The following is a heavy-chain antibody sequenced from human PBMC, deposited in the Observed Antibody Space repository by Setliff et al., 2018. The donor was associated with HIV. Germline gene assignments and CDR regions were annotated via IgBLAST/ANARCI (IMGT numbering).Heavy chain of an antibody. Sequence: PSETLSLTCTVSGGSISNYYWSWIRQPPGKGLEWIGYVYYNGGTQYNPSLKSRVTISADTSKNQFSLKLNSVTAADTAVYFCARARYGTSFDPRGQGTLVTVSS. D-gene: IGHD3-9*01. V-gene: IGHV4-59*01. CDR3: ARARYGTSFDP. CDR2: VYYNGGT. J-gene: IGHJ5*02. CDR1: GGSISNYY.